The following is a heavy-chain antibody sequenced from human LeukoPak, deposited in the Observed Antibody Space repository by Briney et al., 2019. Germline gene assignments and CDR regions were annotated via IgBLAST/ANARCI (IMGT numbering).Heavy chain of an antibody. CDR2: IYYSGST. D-gene: IGHD6-13*01. Sequence: SETLSLTCTVSGGSISSNSYYWGWIRQPPGKGLEWIGTIYYSGSTYYSPSLKSRVTISVDTSKNQFSLKLSSVTAADTAVYYCARGVAPAGNPYFDYWGQGTLVTVSS. J-gene: IGHJ4*02. CDR1: GGSISSNSYY. V-gene: IGHV4-39*01. CDR3: ARGVAPAGNPYFDY.